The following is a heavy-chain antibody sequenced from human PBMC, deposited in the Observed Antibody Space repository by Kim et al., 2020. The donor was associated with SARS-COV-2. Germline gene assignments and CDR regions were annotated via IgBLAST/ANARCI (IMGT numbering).Heavy chain of an antibody. V-gene: IGHV4-34*01. CDR2: INHSGST. D-gene: IGHD3-10*01. CDR3: ARGGRRVVRGVYFDY. J-gene: IGHJ4*02. Sequence: SETLSLTCAVYGGSFSGYYWSWIRQPPGKGLEWIGEINHSGSTNYNPSLKSRVTISVDKSKNQFSLKLSSVTAADTAVYYCARGGRRVVRGVYFDYWGQGTLVTVSS. CDR1: GGSFSGYY.